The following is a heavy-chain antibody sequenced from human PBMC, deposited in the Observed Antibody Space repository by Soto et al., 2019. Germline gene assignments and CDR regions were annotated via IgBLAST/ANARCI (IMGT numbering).Heavy chain of an antibody. Sequence: QVQLVQSGGEVKKPGASVTVSCKASGYTFINYHITWVRQAPGQGLEWMAWINTYNGMTDYAQKFQGRGTMTRDTSPSTAYMELRNLGSADTAVYFCATSPRGEMATDWGQGTLVTVSS. CDR2: INTYNGMT. CDR3: ATSPRGEMATD. D-gene: IGHD5-12*01. V-gene: IGHV1-18*01. CDR1: GYTFINYH. J-gene: IGHJ4*02.